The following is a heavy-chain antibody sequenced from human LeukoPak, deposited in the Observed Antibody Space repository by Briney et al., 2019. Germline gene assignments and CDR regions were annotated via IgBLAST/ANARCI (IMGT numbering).Heavy chain of an antibody. Sequence: SVKVSCKVSGYTLTELSMHWARQAPGQGLEWMGGIIPIFGTANYAQKFQGRVTITADESTSTAYMELSSLRSEDTAVYYCARSRSTIFGLGFDYWGQGTLVTVSS. V-gene: IGHV1-69*13. CDR1: GYTLTELS. J-gene: IGHJ4*02. CDR3: ARSRSTIFGLGFDY. CDR2: IIPIFGTA. D-gene: IGHD3-3*01.